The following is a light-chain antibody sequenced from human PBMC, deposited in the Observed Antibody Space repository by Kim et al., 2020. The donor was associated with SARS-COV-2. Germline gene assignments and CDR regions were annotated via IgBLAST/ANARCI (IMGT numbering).Light chain of an antibody. CDR2: AAS. CDR1: QSISTW. CDR3: QEANFFPTT. V-gene: IGKV1-12*01. J-gene: IGKJ5*01. Sequence: DVHMTQSPSSVSASVGDRVTITCRASQSISTWVAWYQQKPGKAPKLLISAASSLQSGVPSRFSGSGSGTDFTLTISNLQPEDIATYYCQEANFFPTTFGQGTRL.